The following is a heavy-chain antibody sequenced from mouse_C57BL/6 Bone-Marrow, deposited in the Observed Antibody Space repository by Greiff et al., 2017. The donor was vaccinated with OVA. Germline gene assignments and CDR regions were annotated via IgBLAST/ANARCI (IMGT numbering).Heavy chain of an antibody. CDR3: ARESYYYGSSGY. Sequence: QVQLQQPGAELVMPGASVKLSCKASGYTFTSYWMHWVKQRPGQGLEWIGEIDPSDSYTNYNQKFKGKSTLTVDKSSSTAYMQLSSLTSDDSAVYYCARESYYYGSSGYWGQGTLVTVSA. J-gene: IGHJ3*01. CDR2: IDPSDSYT. CDR1: GYTFTSYW. V-gene: IGHV1-69*01. D-gene: IGHD1-1*01.